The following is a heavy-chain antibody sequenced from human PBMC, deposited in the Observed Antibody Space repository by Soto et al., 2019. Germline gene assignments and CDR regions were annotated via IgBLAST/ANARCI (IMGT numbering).Heavy chain of an antibody. J-gene: IGHJ5*02. D-gene: IGHD1-26*01. CDR2: ISGSGGST. Sequence: GGSLRLSCAASGVTFSSYAMSWVRQAPGKGLEWVSAISGSGGSTYYADSVKGRFTISSDNSKNTLYLQMNSLRAEDTAVYYCAKGSTIVDTTLSESFDPWGQGTLVTVSS. CDR1: GVTFSSYA. CDR3: AKGSTIVDTTLSESFDP. V-gene: IGHV3-23*01.